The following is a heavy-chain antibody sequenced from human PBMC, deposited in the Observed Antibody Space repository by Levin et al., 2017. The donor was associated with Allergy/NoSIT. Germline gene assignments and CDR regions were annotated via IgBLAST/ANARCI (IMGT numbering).Heavy chain of an antibody. CDR2: IYYTGTT. CDR1: GDSINNKSYY. CDR3: ATDRAPNYYDGSGYYRDY. Sequence: SETLSLTCTVSGDSINNKSYYWGWIRQPPGKGLEWIGTIYYTGTTYYNPSLKSRVTISVDTSKNQFSLKLGSVTAADTAVYYCATDRAPNYYDGSGYYRDYWGQGTQVTVSS. J-gene: IGHJ4*02. V-gene: IGHV4-39*07. D-gene: IGHD3-22*01.